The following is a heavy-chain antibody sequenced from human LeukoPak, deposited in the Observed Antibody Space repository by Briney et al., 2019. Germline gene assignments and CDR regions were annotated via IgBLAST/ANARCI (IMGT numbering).Heavy chain of an antibody. CDR3: AKVRLPITMIVVVSTGYFQH. D-gene: IGHD3-22*01. CDR2: IYSDGTT. Sequence: GGSLRLSCAASGFTFSSYAMSWVRQAPGKGLEWVSVIYSDGTTYYADSVKGRFTISRDNSKNTLYLQMNSLRAEDTAVYYCAKVRLPITMIVVVSTGYFQHWGQGTLVTVSS. CDR1: GFTFSSYA. J-gene: IGHJ1*01. V-gene: IGHV3-23*03.